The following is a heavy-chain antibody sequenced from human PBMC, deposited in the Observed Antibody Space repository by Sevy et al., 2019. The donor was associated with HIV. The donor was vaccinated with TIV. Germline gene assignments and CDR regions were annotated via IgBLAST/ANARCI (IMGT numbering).Heavy chain of an antibody. J-gene: IGHJ6*02. CDR3: AREGITSRMDV. Sequence: GGSLRLSCAASGFTFSSYWMSWVRQAPGKGLEWVANIKQDGSEKYYVDSVKGRFTISRDNAKKSLYLQMNSLRAEDTAVYYCAREGITSRMDVWGQGTTVTVSS. CDR1: GFTFSSYW. V-gene: IGHV3-7*01. D-gene: IGHD3-10*01. CDR2: IKQDGSEK.